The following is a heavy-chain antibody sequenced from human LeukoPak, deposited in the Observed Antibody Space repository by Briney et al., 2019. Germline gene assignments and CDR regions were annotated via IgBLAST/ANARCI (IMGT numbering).Heavy chain of an antibody. CDR3: AKSNSGSYHFYFDH. D-gene: IGHD1-26*01. CDR2: ISGSGDST. V-gene: IGHV3-23*01. CDR1: GFTFNNYA. J-gene: IGHJ4*02. Sequence: GGSLRLSCTASGFTFNNYAMSWVRQAPGKGLEWVSAISGSGDSTYYADPVKGRVTISRDNSKNTLYLQMNSLRAEDTALYYCAKSNSGSYHFYFDHWGQGTLVTVSS.